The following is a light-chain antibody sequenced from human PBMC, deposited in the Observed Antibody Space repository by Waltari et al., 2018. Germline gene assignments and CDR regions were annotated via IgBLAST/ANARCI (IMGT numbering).Light chain of an antibody. CDR2: LVS. CDR1: QSLLHSNGYTY. Sequence: DIVMTQTPLSLPVTPGEPASISCRSSQSLLHSNGYTYLFWYLQKPGQSPQLLIYLVSNLASGVPDRFSGSGSGTDFTLKISRVEAEDVGVYYCMQGIQLYSFGQGTKVEIK. CDR3: MQGIQLYS. J-gene: IGKJ2*03. V-gene: IGKV2-28*01.